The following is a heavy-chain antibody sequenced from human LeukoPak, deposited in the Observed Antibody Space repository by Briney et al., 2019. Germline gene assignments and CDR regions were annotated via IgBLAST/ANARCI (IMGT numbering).Heavy chain of an antibody. Sequence: GGSLRLSCAASGFTFDDYGMSWVRQAPGKGLEWVSGIDWNGGSTGYADSVKGRFTISRDNAKNSLYLQMNSLRAEDTALYYCARETARYYYDSSGYPDYWGQGTLVTVSS. J-gene: IGHJ4*02. D-gene: IGHD3-22*01. CDR1: GFTFDDYG. V-gene: IGHV3-20*04. CDR3: ARETARYYYDSSGYPDY. CDR2: IDWNGGST.